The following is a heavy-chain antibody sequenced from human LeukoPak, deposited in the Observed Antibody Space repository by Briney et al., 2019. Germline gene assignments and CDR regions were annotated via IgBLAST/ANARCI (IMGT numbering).Heavy chain of an antibody. V-gene: IGHV1-3*01. D-gene: IGHD6-13*01. CDR3: ARSRGSTAAAGPIGY. CDR2: INAGNGNT. CDR1: GYTFTSYA. J-gene: IGHJ4*02. Sequence: ASVKVSCKASGYTFTSYAMHWVRQAPGQRLEWMGWINAGNGNTKYSQKFQGRVAITRDTSASTAYMELSSLRSEDTAVYYCARSRGSTAAAGPIGYWGQGTLVTVSS.